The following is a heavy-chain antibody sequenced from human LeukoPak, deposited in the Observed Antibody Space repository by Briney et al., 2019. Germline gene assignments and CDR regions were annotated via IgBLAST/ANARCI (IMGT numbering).Heavy chain of an antibody. CDR1: GYTFTSYD. Sequence: GASVKVSCKAFGYTFTSYDINWVRQATGQGLEWMGWVNPNSGNTGYAQKFQGRVTMTRNTSISTAYMELSSLRSEDTAVYYCARGPHSSSWYPYYYYYGMDVWGQGTTVTVSS. V-gene: IGHV1-8*01. CDR2: VNPNSGNT. D-gene: IGHD6-13*01. J-gene: IGHJ6*02. CDR3: ARGPHSSSWYPYYYYYGMDV.